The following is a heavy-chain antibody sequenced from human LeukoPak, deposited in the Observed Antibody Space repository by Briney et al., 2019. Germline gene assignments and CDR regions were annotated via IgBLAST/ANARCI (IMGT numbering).Heavy chain of an antibody. D-gene: IGHD3-9*01. J-gene: IGHJ4*02. CDR1: GFTFSSYS. V-gene: IGHV3-48*01. CDR2: ITTNSDTM. CDR3: ARDHDWAFDY. Sequence: GGSLRLSCAASGFTFSSYSMNWVRQAPGKGLEWLSYITTNSDTMSYADSVKGRFTISRGNAKNSLYLQLNSLRAEDTAVYYCARDHDWAFDYWGQGTLVTVSS.